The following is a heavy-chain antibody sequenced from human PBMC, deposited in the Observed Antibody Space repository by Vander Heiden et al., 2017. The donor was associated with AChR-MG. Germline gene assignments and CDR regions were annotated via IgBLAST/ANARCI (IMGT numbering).Heavy chain of an antibody. V-gene: IGHV3-23*01. D-gene: IGHD1-26*01. J-gene: IGHJ4*02. Sequence: EVQLLESGGGLVQPGGSLRLSCAASGLTLSSYAMGWGRQAPGKGLEWVSAISGSGGSTYYADSVKGRFTISRDNSKNTLYLQMNSLRAEDTAVYYCAKDRTVGATTFDYWGQGTLVTVSS. CDR2: ISGSGGST. CDR3: AKDRTVGATTFDY. CDR1: GLTLSSYA.